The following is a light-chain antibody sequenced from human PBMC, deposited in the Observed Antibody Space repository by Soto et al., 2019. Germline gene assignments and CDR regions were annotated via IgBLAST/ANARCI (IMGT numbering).Light chain of an antibody. CDR2: AAS. CDR3: QQSYSTSWT. J-gene: IGKJ1*01. V-gene: IGKV1-39*01. Sequence: IQMTQSPSSLSASVGDRVTISCRASQGIGNALGWYQHKPGKAPKLLISAASRLQSGVPSTFSASGSGTDFTLTISSLQPEDFATYYCQQSYSTSWTFGQGTKVDIK. CDR1: QGIGNA.